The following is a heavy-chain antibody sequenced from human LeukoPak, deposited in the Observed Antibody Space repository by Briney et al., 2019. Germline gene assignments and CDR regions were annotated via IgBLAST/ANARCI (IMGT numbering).Heavy chain of an antibody. CDR2: IYYSGST. CDR3: ASMVRGAPPDY. CDR1: GGSISSGGYY. D-gene: IGHD3-10*01. Sequence: PSETLSLTCTVSGGSISSGGYYWRWIRQHPGKGLEWIGYIYYSGSTYYNPSLKSRVTISVDTSKNQFSLKLSSVTAADTAVYYCASMVRGAPPDYWGQGTLVTVSS. V-gene: IGHV4-31*03. J-gene: IGHJ4*02.